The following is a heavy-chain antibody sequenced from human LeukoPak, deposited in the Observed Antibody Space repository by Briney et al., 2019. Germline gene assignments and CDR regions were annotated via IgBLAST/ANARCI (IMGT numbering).Heavy chain of an antibody. CDR2: KYITGRI. D-gene: IGHD3-22*01. CDR1: GGSISSHY. J-gene: IGHJ3*02. CDR3: ARLVDNDRRSDPDTFYM. Sequence: SETLSLTCTVSGGSISSHYWSWIRQPPGKGLEWIGYKYITGRIQYNPSLRSRVTISLDTSQNNFSLKLTSMTAADTAVYYCARLVDNDRRSDPDTFYMWGRGTVVTVSS. V-gene: IGHV4-59*11.